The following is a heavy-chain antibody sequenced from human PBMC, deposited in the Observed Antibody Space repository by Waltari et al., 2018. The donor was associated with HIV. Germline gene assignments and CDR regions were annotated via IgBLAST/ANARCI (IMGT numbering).Heavy chain of an antibody. V-gene: IGHV3-9*01. CDR3: AKDHGGYWRRDDIYFDV. J-gene: IGHJ3*01. Sequence: EVQLVASGGGLVQPGSSLRLSCAGSGIACEDYALPLARKRPGKGLEWVSAISYNSGSAAYADSVRGRFTVSRDNSKNSVYLQMDSLRPEDTAFYFCAKDHGGYWRRDDIYFDVWGRGTKVTVSS. D-gene: IGHD3-22*01. CDR1: GIACEDYA. CDR2: ISYNSGSA.